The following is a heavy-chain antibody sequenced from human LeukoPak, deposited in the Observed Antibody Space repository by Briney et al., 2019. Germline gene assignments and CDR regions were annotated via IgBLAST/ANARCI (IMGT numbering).Heavy chain of an antibody. V-gene: IGHV3-48*04. J-gene: IGHJ4*02. CDR2: ISRSGSTK. D-gene: IGHD3-22*01. CDR3: TTRLPYYYDSSGYLTAGDY. Sequence: GGSLRLSCAASGFPFISFDMNWVRQAPGKGLEWVSSISRSGSTKYYADSVKGRFTISRDNAKNSLFLQMNSLRAEDTAVYYCTTRLPYYYDSSGYLTAGDYWGQGTLVTVSS. CDR1: GFPFISFD.